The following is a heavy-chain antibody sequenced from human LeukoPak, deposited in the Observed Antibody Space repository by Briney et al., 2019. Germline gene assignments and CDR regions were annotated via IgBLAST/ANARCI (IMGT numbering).Heavy chain of an antibody. CDR1: GGSISSSSYY. Sequence: PSETLSLTCTVSGGSISSSSYYWGWIRQPPGKGLEWIGSIYYSRSTYYTPSLKSRVTISVDTSKNQFSLKLSCVTAADTAVYYCARQIWITMVRGAPRGAFDIWGQGTMVTVSS. CDR2: IYYSRST. J-gene: IGHJ3*02. CDR3: ARQIWITMVRGAPRGAFDI. V-gene: IGHV4-39*01. D-gene: IGHD3-10*01.